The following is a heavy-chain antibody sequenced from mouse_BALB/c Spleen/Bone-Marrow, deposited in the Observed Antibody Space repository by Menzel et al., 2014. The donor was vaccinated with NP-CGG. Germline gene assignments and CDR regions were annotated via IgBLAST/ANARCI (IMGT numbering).Heavy chain of an antibody. J-gene: IGHJ3*01. CDR3: AREKGSSLLHSHHVLFDY. CDR1: GYTFTSYW. V-gene: IGHV1-87*01. Sequence: QVQLQQSGAELARPGASVKLSCKASGYTFTSYWMQWVKQRPGQGLEWIGAIYPGDGDTRYTQKFKGKATLTSDKSSSDTYTKLSSLALESSAVYYCAREKGSSLLHSHHVLFDYWGQGTLVTVSA. D-gene: IGHD1-2*01. CDR2: IYPGDGDT.